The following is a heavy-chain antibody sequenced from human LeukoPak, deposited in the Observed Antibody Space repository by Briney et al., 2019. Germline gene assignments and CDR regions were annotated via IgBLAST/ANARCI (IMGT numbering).Heavy chain of an antibody. CDR2: RSYDGSNE. V-gene: IGHV3-30-3*01. Sequence: VGSLRLSCAASGFIFSSYAMHWVRQAPGKGLEWVAVRSYDGSNEYYADSVRGRFTISRDNSKNTLYLQMNSLRAEDTAVYYCARESIPYSSSWLDYWGQGTLVTVSS. D-gene: IGHD6-13*01. CDR1: GFIFSSYA. J-gene: IGHJ4*02. CDR3: ARESIPYSSSWLDY.